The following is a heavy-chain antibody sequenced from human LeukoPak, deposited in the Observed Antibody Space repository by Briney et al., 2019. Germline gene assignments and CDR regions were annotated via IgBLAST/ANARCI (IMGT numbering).Heavy chain of an antibody. Sequence: GGFLRLACAASGFTVSSNYMSWVRQAPGRGLEYVSVIYSGGSTYYADSVKGRFTISRDNSKNTLYLQMNSLRAEDTAVYYCATRRGRSSGYYPPSYWGQGALVTVSS. CDR1: GFTVSSNY. V-gene: IGHV3-53*01. D-gene: IGHD3-22*01. J-gene: IGHJ4*02. CDR2: IYSGGST. CDR3: ATRRGRSSGYYPPSY.